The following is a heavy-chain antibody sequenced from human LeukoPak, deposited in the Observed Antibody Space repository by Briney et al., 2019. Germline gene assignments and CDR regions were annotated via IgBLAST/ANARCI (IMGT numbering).Heavy chain of an antibody. D-gene: IGHD3-3*01. CDR3: ARDDHLEWLLRPHYYMDV. V-gene: IGHV3-7*01. Sequence: GGSLRLSCAASGFTFSSYWMSWVRQAPGKGLEWVANIKQDGSEKYYVDSVKGRFTISRDNAKNSLYLQMNSLRAEDTAVYYCARDDHLEWLLRPHYYMDVWGKGTTVTVSS. J-gene: IGHJ6*03. CDR1: GFTFSSYW. CDR2: IKQDGSEK.